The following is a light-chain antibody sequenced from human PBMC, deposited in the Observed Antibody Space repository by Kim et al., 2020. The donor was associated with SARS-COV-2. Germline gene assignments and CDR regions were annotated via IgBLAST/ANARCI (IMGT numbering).Light chain of an antibody. CDR1: SDAVRSCNS. CDR3: SSYTSSSIDVV. V-gene: IGLV2-14*03. J-gene: IGLJ2*01. Sequence: HSLTLPCTETSDAVRSCNSVAWYHQPPGTAPTLMIYDVSKRPSGVSTRFSGSKSGNTASLTISGLQAEDEADYYCSSYTSSSIDVVFGGGTQLTVL. CDR2: DVS.